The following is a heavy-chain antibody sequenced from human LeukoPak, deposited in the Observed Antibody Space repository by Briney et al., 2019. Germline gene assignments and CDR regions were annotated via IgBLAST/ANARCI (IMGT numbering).Heavy chain of an antibody. CDR3: AKDWRLGAAADGTLDY. D-gene: IGHD6-13*01. J-gene: IGHJ4*02. CDR1: GFTFDDYA. V-gene: IGHV3-9*01. CDR2: ISWNSGRI. Sequence: GGSLRLSCAASGFTFDDYAMHWVRQAPGKGLEWVSGISWNSGRIGYADSVKGRFTISRDNAKNSLYLQMNSLRAEDTAFYYCAKDWRLGAAADGTLDYWGQGTLVTVSS.